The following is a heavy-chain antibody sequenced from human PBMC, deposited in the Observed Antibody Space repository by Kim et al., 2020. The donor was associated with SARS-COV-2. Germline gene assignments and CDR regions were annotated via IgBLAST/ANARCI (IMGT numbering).Heavy chain of an antibody. CDR1: GFTFGLNA. D-gene: IGHD2-15*01. Sequence: GGSLRLSCAASGFTFGLNAMNWVRQAPGKGLEWVSTFTGGGRTYYADSVKGRFTISRDNSQNILDLLMNSLRAEDTAVYHCASGGYCDSSNCRGAFDIWG. CDR2: FTGGGRT. CDR3: ASGGYCDSSNCRGAFDI. V-gene: IGHV3-23*01. J-gene: IGHJ3*02.